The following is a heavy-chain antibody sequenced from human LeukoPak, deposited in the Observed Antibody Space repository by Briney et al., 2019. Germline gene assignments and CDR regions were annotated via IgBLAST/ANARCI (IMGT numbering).Heavy chain of an antibody. V-gene: IGHV1-46*01. CDR1: GYTFTSYY. J-gene: IGHJ4*02. D-gene: IGHD2-15*01. Sequence: ASVKVSCKASGYTFTSYYMHWVRQAPGQGLEWMGIINPSGGSTSYAQKFQGSVTMTRDTSTSTVYMELSSLRSEDTAVYYCARDRLLGGLDYWGQGTLVTVSS. CDR3: ARDRLLGGLDY. CDR2: INPSGGST.